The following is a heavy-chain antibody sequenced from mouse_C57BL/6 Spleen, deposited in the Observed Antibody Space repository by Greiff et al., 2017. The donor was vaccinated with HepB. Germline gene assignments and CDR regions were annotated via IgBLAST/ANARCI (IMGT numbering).Heavy chain of an antibody. J-gene: IGHJ3*01. V-gene: IGHV1-80*01. CDR2: IYPGDGDT. Sequence: VKLQESGAELVKPGASVKISCKASGYAFSSYWMNWVKQRPGKGLEWIGQIYPGDGDTNYNGKFKGKATLTADKSSSTAYMQLSSLTSEDSAVYCCARQAYDYGSSLFAYWGQGTLVTVSA. CDR1: GYAFSSYW. CDR3: ARQAYDYGSSLFAY. D-gene: IGHD1-1*01.